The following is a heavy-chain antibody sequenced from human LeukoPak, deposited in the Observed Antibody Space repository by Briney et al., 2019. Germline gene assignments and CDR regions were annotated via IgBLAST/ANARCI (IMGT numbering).Heavy chain of an antibody. CDR1: GGSISSSSYY. V-gene: IGHV4-39*02. Sequence: SETLSLTCTVSGGSISSSSYYWGWIRQPPGKGLEWIGSIYYSGSTYYNPSLKSRVTISVDTSKNQFSLKLSSVTAADTAVYYCAGDNSHYSKQYSYGRPNPYYFDYWGQGTLVTVSS. CDR2: IYYSGST. CDR3: AGDNSHYSKQYSYGRPNPYYFDY. D-gene: IGHD5-18*01. J-gene: IGHJ4*02.